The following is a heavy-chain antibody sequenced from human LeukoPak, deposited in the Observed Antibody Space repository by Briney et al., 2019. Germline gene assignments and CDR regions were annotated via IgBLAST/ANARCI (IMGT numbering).Heavy chain of an antibody. V-gene: IGHV1-69*06. D-gene: IGHD6-13*01. CDR2: IIPIFGTA. J-gene: IGHJ4*02. CDR3: ARDNRLAAAGLYYFDY. Sequence: SVKVSCKASGYTFTSYGISWVRQAPGQGLEWMGGIIPIFGTANYAQKFQGRVTITADKSTSTAYMELSSLRSEDTAVYYCARDNRLAAAGLYYFDYWGQGTLVTVSS. CDR1: GYTFTSYG.